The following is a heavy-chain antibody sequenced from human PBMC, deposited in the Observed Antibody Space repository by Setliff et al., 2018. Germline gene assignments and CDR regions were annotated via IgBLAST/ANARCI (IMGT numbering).Heavy chain of an antibody. CDR2: VYYSGYT. CDR1: GGSVSSTSHY. J-gene: IGHJ1*01. D-gene: IGHD3-10*01. V-gene: IGHV4-39*07. Sequence: SETLSLTCTVSGGSVSSTSHYWGRIRQAPGKGMEWIGSVYYSGYTYSKPSLQSRVSMSVDASKNQFSLKLASVTAADTAVYYCGRVDFTMIQGVVGHWGQGTLVTVSS. CDR3: GRVDFTMIQGVVGH.